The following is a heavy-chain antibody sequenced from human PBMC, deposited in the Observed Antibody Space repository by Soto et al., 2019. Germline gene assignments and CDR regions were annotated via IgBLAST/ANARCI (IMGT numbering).Heavy chain of an antibody. D-gene: IGHD1-26*01. Sequence: ASVKVSCKASGYTFTSYGISWVRQAPGQRLEWMGWISAYNGNTNYAQKLQGRVTMTTDTSTSTAYMELRSLSSDDTAVYYCARDVNSGSYLILDYWSQGTRVTVSS. CDR3: ARDVNSGSYLILDY. V-gene: IGHV1-18*01. CDR2: ISAYNGNT. J-gene: IGHJ4*02. CDR1: GYTFTSYG.